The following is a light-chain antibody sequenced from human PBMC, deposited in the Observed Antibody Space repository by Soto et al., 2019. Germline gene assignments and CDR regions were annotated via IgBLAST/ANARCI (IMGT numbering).Light chain of an antibody. V-gene: IGKV1-5*03. CDR1: QSISSW. J-gene: IGKJ1*01. CDR3: QQYNSYSRT. Sequence: DIQMTQSPSTLSASVGDRVTITCRASQSISSWLAWYQQKPGKAPKLLIYKASSLESGVPSRFSGSRSGTEFTLTISSLQPDDFATYYCQQYNSYSRTFGQGTRWIS. CDR2: KAS.